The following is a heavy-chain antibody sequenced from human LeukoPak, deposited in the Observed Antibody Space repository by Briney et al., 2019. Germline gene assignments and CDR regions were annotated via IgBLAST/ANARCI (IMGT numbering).Heavy chain of an antibody. CDR1: GGSISNYY. D-gene: IGHD4-17*01. J-gene: IGHJ4*02. Sequence: SETLSLTCTVSGGSISNYYWSWVRQPPGKGLEWVGYIYYSGSTKYNPSLKSRVTISIDTSKNQFSLKLSSVTAADTAVYFCARDRGIGDYYHYYFDYSGQGTLVTVSS. V-gene: IGHV4-59*01. CDR2: IYYSGST. CDR3: ARDRGIGDYYHYYFDY.